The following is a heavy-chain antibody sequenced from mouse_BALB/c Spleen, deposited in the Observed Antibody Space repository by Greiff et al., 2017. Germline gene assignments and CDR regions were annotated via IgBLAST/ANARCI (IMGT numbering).Heavy chain of an antibody. Sequence: EVMLVESGGDLVKPGGSLKLSCAASGFTFSSYGMSWVRQTSDKRLEWVAPISSGGSGIYYPDSVKGRFTVSRDNAKHTLYMQMSSLTSEDTAMYYCARQGLLPYFDVWGAGTTVTVSS. CDR1: GFTFSSYG. CDR3: ARQGLLPYFDV. V-gene: IGHV5-6*01. J-gene: IGHJ1*01. D-gene: IGHD1-1*01. CDR2: ISSGGSGI.